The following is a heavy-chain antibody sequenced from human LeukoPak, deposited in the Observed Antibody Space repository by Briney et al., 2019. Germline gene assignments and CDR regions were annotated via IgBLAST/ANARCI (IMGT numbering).Heavy chain of an antibody. J-gene: IGHJ6*02. CDR1: GFTFTSYW. CDR2: VNSDGSST. V-gene: IGHV3-74*01. Sequence: QAGGSLRLSCAASGFTFTSYWMHWVRQAPGKGLVWVSRVNSDGSSTTYADSVKGRFTISRDNAKNTLYLQMNSLRAEDTAVYYCASGRYYGMDVWGQGTTVTVSS. CDR3: ASGRYYGMDV.